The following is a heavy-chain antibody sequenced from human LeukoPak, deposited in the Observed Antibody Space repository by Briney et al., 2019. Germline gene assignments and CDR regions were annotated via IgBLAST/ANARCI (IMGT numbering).Heavy chain of an antibody. V-gene: IGHV7-4-1*02. CDR2: INTNTGNP. D-gene: IGHD3-10*01. J-gene: IGHJ5*02. CDR1: GYTFTSYA. Sequence: WASVKVSCKASGYTFTSYAMNWVRQAPGQGLEWMGWINTNTGNPTYAQGFTGRFVFSLDTSVSTAYLQISSLKAEDTAVYYCARDYYGSGSYYNLGWFDPWGQGTLVTVSS. CDR3: ARDYYGSGSYYNLGWFDP.